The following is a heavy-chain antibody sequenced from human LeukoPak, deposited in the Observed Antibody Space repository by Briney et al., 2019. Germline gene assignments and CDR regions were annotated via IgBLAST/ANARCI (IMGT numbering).Heavy chain of an antibody. CDR3: ARDLGNPGGGFDY. Sequence: ASVKVSCKASGYTFTSYDINWVRQATGQGLEWMGWMNPNSGNTGYAQKFQGRVTITADESTSTAYMELSSLRSEDTAVYYCARDLGNPGGGFDYWGQGTLVTVSS. V-gene: IGHV1-8*03. CDR1: GYTFTSYD. CDR2: MNPNSGNT. D-gene: IGHD3-16*01. J-gene: IGHJ4*02.